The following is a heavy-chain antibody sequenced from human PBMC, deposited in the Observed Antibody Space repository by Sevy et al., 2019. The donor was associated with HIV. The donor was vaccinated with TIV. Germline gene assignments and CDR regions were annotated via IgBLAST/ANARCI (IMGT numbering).Heavy chain of an antibody. J-gene: IGHJ6*02. D-gene: IGHD3-22*01. CDR2: IDSGGST. V-gene: IGHV3-66*01. CDR1: GFTVSGNY. Sequence: GGSLRLSCEASGFTVSGNYMAWVRLAPGKGLEWVSRIDSGGSTYYADSVKGRFTISRDNAKNTLYLQMNPLRAEDTAVDFCARDRYYDASGYYYYYYGMDVWGQGTTVTVSS. CDR3: ARDRYYDASGYYYYYYGMDV.